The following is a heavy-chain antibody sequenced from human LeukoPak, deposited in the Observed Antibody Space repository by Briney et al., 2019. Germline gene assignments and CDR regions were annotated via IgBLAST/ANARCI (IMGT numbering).Heavy chain of an antibody. V-gene: IGHV4-4*07. D-gene: IGHD6-19*01. J-gene: IGHJ3*02. Sequence: PSETLSLTCTVSGGSISSYYWSWIRQPAGKGLEWIGRIYTSGSTNYNPSLKSRVTMSVDTSKNQFSLKLSSVTAADTAVYYCARVWSRWLPVHDAFDIWGQGTMVTVSS. CDR1: GGSISSYY. CDR2: IYTSGST. CDR3: ARVWSRWLPVHDAFDI.